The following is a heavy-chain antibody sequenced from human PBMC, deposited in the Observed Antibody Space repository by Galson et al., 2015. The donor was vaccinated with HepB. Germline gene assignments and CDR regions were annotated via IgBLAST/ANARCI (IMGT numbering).Heavy chain of an antibody. Sequence: SLRLSCAASGFTFSNYGMHWVRQAPGKGLEWVALVSHDRSYKSYAESVKGRFTSFRDNSKGTLYLQMNSLRPEDTAVYYCAKDPAGRFVVNYRGYYFDDWGQGTLVTVSS. J-gene: IGHJ4*02. CDR2: VSHDRSYK. CDR1: GFTFSNYG. V-gene: IGHV3-30*18. CDR3: AKDPAGRFVVNYRGYYFDD. D-gene: IGHD1-7*01.